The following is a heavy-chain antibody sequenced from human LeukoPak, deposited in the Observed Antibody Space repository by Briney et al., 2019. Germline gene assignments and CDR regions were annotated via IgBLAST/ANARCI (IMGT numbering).Heavy chain of an antibody. CDR1: GGSISSYY. CDR2: IYYSGST. V-gene: IGHV4-59*01. D-gene: IGHD4-17*01. CDR3: ARTGTYGDYAEY. Sequence: SVTLSFTCTVSGGSISSYYWSWIRQPPGKGLEWIGYIYYSGSTNYNPSLKSRVTISVDTSKNQFSLKLSSVTAADTAVYYCARTGTYGDYAEYWGQGTLVTVSS. J-gene: IGHJ4*02.